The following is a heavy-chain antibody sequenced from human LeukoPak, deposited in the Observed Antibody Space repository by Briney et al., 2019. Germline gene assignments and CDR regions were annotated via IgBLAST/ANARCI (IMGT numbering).Heavy chain of an antibody. V-gene: IGHV4-34*01. D-gene: IGHD3-10*01. J-gene: IGHJ1*01. CDR1: GGSFSGYY. CDR3: ARRTFHYYGSGSYYRPAEYFQH. CDR2: INHSGST. Sequence: MPSETLSLTCAVYGGSFSGYYWSRIRQPPGKGLEWIGEINHSGSTNYNPSLKSRVTISVDTSKNQFSLKLSSVTAADTAVYYCARRTFHYYGSGSYYRPAEYFQHWGQGTLVTVSS.